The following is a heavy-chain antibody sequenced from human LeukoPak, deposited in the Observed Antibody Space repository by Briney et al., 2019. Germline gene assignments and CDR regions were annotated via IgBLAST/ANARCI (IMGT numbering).Heavy chain of an antibody. CDR2: IYHSGST. V-gene: IGHV4-4*02. D-gene: IGHD2-15*01. CDR3: ARGAPPSGLYYYGMDV. Sequence: SGTLSLTCAVSGGSISSSNWWSWVRQPPGKGLEWIGEIYHSGSTNYNPSHKSRVTISVDKSKNQFSLKLSSVTAADTAVYYCARGAPPSGLYYYGMDVWGQGTTVTVSS. J-gene: IGHJ6*02. CDR1: GGSISSSNW.